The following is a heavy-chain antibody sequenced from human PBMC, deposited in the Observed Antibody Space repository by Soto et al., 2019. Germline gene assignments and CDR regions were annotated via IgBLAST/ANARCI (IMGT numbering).Heavy chain of an antibody. CDR3: ARPAWHFFAY. D-gene: IGHD3-3*02. V-gene: IGHV4-31*02. CDR2: IYYSGST. CDR1: GGSINIGGYY. J-gene: IGHJ4*02. Sequence: QVQLQGSGPGLVKPSQTLSLTCTVSGGSINIGGYYWSWIRQHPGKGLEWIGYIYYSGSTFYNPSLKSRVPIPFDTSKNQFSLKLNSVTAAATAVYSCARPAWHFFAYWGRGTLVPVSP.